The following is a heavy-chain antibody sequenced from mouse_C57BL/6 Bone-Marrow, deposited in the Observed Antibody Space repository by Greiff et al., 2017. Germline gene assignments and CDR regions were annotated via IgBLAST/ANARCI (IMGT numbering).Heavy chain of an antibody. V-gene: IGHV5-15*01. CDR3: AIQGDDGYYNYAMGC. CDR1: GFTFSDYG. Sequence: EVQRVESGGGLVQPGGSLKLSCAASGFTFSDYGMAWVRQAPRTGPEWVAFISNLAYSIYYADTVTGRFTISRENAKNTLYLEMSRLRSEDTAMYYCAIQGDDGYYNYAMGCWGQGTSVTVST. CDR2: ISNLAYSI. J-gene: IGHJ4*01. D-gene: IGHD2-3*01.